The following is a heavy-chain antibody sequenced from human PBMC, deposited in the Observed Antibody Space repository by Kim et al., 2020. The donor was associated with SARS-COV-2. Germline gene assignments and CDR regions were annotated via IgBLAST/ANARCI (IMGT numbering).Heavy chain of an antibody. CDR2: IYYSGIT. V-gene: IGHV4-39*01. D-gene: IGHD3-3*01. J-gene: IGHJ3*02. CDR1: GGSISSSSYY. Sequence: SETLSLTCTVSGGSISSSSYYWGWIRQPPGKGLEWIGSIYYSGITYYNPSLKSRVTISVDTSKNQFSLKLSSVTAADTAVYYCARSLGAGPATIFGVVIIPDAFDIWGQGTMVTVSS. CDR3: ARSLGAGPATIFGVVIIPDAFDI.